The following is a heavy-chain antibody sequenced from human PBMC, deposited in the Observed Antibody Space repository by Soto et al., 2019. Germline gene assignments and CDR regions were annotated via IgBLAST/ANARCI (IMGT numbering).Heavy chain of an antibody. J-gene: IGHJ4*01. D-gene: IGHD6-13*01. CDR3: AREEGVAAAFDY. V-gene: IGHV4-4*02. Sequence: QVQLQESGPGLVKPSVTLSLTCAVSGGSISSSNWWRWFRQPPGKGLEWIGEIYDSGRTNYNPSLKNRVTISVDKSKHQFSLKLSSVTAADTPVYYCAREEGVAAAFDYWGHGTLVTVSS. CDR2: IYDSGRT. CDR1: GGSISSSNW.